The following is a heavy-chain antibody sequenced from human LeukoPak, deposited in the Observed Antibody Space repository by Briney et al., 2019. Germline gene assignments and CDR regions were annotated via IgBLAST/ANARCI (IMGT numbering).Heavy chain of an antibody. D-gene: IGHD2-15*01. CDR2: IYNGGNT. J-gene: IGHJ4*02. CDR3: ARGGASELYYFDY. V-gene: IGHV3-53*01. Sequence: GGSLRLSCAASGFTVSNKYMSWVRQAPGKGLECVSVIYNGGNTYYADSVKGRFTISRDNSKNTLYLQMNSLRAEDTAVYYCARGGASELYYFDYWGQGTLVTVSS. CDR1: GFTVSNKY.